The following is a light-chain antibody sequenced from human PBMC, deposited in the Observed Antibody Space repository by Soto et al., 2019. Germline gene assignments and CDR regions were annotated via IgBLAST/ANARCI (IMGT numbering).Light chain of an antibody. CDR2: GAS. V-gene: IGKV3-15*01. Sequence: EIVMTQSPAALSVSPVERATLSCGASQSVSSNLAWYQQKPGQAPKLLIYGASTRATGIPARFSASGSGTEFTLTINSLQSEDFAVYYCQQYNYWPPITFGQGTRLEIK. CDR1: QSVSSN. J-gene: IGKJ5*01. CDR3: QQYNYWPPIT.